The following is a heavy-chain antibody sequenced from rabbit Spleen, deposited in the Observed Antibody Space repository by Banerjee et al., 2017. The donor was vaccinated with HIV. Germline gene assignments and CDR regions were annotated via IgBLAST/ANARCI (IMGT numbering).Heavy chain of an antibody. CDR2: IYTGDGNT. Sequence: QEQLVESGGGLVKPEGSLKVSCTASGFSFSNKAVMCWVRQAPGKGLEWIACIYTGDGNTYYASWAKGRFTISKISSTVTLQMTSLTAADTATYFCARGGTAGYGYDLWGPGTLVTVS. CDR1: GFSFSNKAV. D-gene: IGHD6-1*01. J-gene: IGHJ4*01. CDR3: ARGGTAGYGYDL. V-gene: IGHV1S45*01.